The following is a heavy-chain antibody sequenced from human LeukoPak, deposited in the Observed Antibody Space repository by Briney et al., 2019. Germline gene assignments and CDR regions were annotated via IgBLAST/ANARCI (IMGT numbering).Heavy chain of an antibody. CDR2: ISSSGGST. J-gene: IGHJ4*02. CDR1: GFTFSSYA. V-gene: IGHV3-23*01. D-gene: IGHD1-26*01. Sequence: GGSLRLSCAASGFTFSSYAMSWVRQAPGKGLEWVSAISSSGGSTYYADSVRGRFIISRDSSKNTLYLQMNSLRVEDTAVYYCAKGGAQVGGQGTLVTVSS. CDR3: AKGGAQV.